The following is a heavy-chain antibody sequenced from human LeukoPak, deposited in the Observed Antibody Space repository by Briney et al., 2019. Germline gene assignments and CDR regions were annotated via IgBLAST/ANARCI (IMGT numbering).Heavy chain of an antibody. CDR1: GYSFTDYY. CDR2: INPYSGGT. Sequence: GASVKVSCKTSGYSFTDYYMHWVRQAPGQGLEWMGWINPYSGGTSSAQKFQGRVTMTRDTSISTVYMQVSWLTSDDTAIYYCAGADRLPGGRSLSGSWGQGTLVNVSS. D-gene: IGHD6-25*01. V-gene: IGHV1-2*02. CDR3: AGADRLPGGRSLSGS. J-gene: IGHJ4*02.